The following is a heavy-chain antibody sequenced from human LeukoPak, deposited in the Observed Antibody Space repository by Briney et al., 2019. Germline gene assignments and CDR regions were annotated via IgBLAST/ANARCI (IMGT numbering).Heavy chain of an antibody. Sequence: SETLSLTCTVSGGSISSTSYYWGWIRQPPGKGLEWIGSIYYRGSTYYNPSLMSRVTISLDSSKNQFSLTLRSVTAADTAVYYCARDPLGYYYMDVWGKGTTVTVSS. V-gene: IGHV4-39*02. CDR2: IYYRGST. D-gene: IGHD7-27*01. CDR1: GGSISSTSYY. CDR3: ARDPLGYYYMDV. J-gene: IGHJ6*03.